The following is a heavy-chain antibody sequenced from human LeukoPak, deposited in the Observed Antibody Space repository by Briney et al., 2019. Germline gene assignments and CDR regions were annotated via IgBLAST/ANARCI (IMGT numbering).Heavy chain of an antibody. Sequence: GGSLRLSCAASGFTFSSYGMHWVRQAPGKGLEWVAVIWYDGSNKYYADSVKGRFTISRDNSKNTLHLQMNSLRAEDTAVYYCARDYSSSWFLYYYGMDVWGQGTTVTVSS. CDR1: GFTFSSYG. CDR2: IWYDGSNK. J-gene: IGHJ6*02. V-gene: IGHV3-33*01. CDR3: ARDYSSSWFLYYYGMDV. D-gene: IGHD6-13*01.